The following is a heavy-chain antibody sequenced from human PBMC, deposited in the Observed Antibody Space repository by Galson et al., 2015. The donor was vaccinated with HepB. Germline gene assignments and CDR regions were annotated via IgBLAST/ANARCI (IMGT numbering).Heavy chain of an antibody. D-gene: IGHD2-15*01. CDR1: GYTFSSYS. CDR2: ISTYNRNT. J-gene: IGHJ5*02. V-gene: IGHV1-18*01. CDR3: ARGALVVVVDGTLNNWFGP. Sequence: SVKVSCKASGYTFSSYSITWVRQAPGQGLEWMGWISTYNRNTNNARHLQGRVTMTTDTSTSTAYMELRSLRSDDTAVYYCARGALVVVVDGTLNNWFGPWGQGTLVTVSS.